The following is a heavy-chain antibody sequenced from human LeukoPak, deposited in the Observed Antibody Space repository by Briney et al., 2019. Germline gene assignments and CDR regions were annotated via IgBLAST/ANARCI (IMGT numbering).Heavy chain of an antibody. D-gene: IGHD3-9*01. J-gene: IGHJ3*02. V-gene: IGHV6-1*01. CDR2: TYYRSKWIN. CDR3: ARDADWAYDAFDI. Sequence: SQTLSLTCAISGDSVSVKSDVWNWIRQSPSRGLECLGRTYYRSKWINDYATSVKSRIIISPDTSKNQFSLHLNSVTPEDTAVYYCARDADWAYDAFDIWGQGTMVTVSS. CDR1: GDSVSVKSDV.